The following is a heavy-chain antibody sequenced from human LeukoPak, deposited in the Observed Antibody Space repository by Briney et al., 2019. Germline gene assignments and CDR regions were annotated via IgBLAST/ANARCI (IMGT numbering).Heavy chain of an antibody. V-gene: IGHV3-33*01. CDR1: GFTFSNYG. CDR2: IWYDGSNK. J-gene: IGHJ6*02. CDR3: AREAGGYSYGFSYYYYYGLDV. D-gene: IGHD5-18*01. Sequence: GGSLRLSCAVSGFTFSNYGMHWVRQAPGKGLEWVAVIWYDGSNKYYAVSVKGRFTISRDNPKNTLYLQVNRLRAEDTAVYYCAREAGGYSYGFSYYYYYGLDVWGQGTTVTVSS.